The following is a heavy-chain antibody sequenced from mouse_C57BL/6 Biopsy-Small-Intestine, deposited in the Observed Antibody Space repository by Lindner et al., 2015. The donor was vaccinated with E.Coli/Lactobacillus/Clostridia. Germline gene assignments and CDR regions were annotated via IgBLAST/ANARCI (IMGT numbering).Heavy chain of an antibody. D-gene: IGHD1-1*01. CDR2: FNPSSGYT. CDR3: ARGDYYGSSPAWFAY. V-gene: IGHV1S26*01. J-gene: IGHJ3*01. Sequence: VQLQESGAELVKPGASVKLSCKASGYTFTSYTMHWVKQRFXDRVWNGLDTFNPSSGYTKYNQKFKDKATLTADKSSSTAYMQLSSLTSEDSAVYYCARGDYYGSSPAWFAYWGQGTLVTVSA. CDR1: GYTFTSYT.